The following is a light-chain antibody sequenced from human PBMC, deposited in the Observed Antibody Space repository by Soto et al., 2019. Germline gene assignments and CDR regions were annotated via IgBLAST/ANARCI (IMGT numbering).Light chain of an antibody. CDR1: QDINKY. V-gene: IGKV1-33*01. J-gene: IGKJ3*01. Sequence: DIQMTQSPSSLSASVGDRVTITCQASQDINKYLSWYQQKPGKAPKLLIYDASNLETGVPSRFSGSGSVTDFTFTINSLQPDDIATYYCQQYDTRPFTVGPGTKVDIK. CDR3: QQYDTRPFT. CDR2: DAS.